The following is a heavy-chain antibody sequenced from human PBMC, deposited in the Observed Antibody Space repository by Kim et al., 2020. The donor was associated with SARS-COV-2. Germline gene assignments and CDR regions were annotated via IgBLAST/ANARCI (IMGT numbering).Heavy chain of an antibody. J-gene: IGHJ5*02. Sequence: GESLKISCKGSGYSFTSYWIGWVRQMPGKGLEWMGIIYPGDSDTRYSPSFQGQVTIAAGQSISTAYLQWSSLKASDTAMYYCARTSTHYGSGSYYNPNNWFDTWGQGTLVTVSS. CDR3: ARTSTHYGSGSYYNPNNWFDT. D-gene: IGHD3-10*01. CDR2: IYPGDSDT. V-gene: IGHV5-51*01. CDR1: GYSFTSYW.